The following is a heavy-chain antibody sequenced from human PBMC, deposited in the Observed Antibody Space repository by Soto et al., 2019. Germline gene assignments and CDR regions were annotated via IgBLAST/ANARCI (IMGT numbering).Heavy chain of an antibody. Sequence: SETLSLTCTVSGGSISSYYWSWIRQPPGKGLEWIGYIYYSGGTNYNPSLKSRVTISVDTSKNQFSLKLSSVTAADTAVYYCARTLRGYYDFWSGYPQPYYYYMDVWGKGTTVTVSS. V-gene: IGHV4-59*01. J-gene: IGHJ6*03. CDR1: GGSISSYY. CDR3: ARTLRGYYDFWSGYPQPYYYYMDV. D-gene: IGHD3-3*01. CDR2: IYYSGGT.